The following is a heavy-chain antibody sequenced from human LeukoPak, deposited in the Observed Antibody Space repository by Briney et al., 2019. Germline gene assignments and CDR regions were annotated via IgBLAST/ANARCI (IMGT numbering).Heavy chain of an antibody. CDR1: GFTFSSYS. D-gene: IGHD1-7*01. CDR2: ISSSSSYI. J-gene: IGHJ4*02. Sequence: PGGSLRLSCAASGFTFSSYSMNWVRQAPGKGLEWVSSISSSSSYIYYADSVKGRFTISRDNAKNSLYLQMNSLRAEDTAVYYCARDLLHNWNYDYWGQGTLVTVSS. V-gene: IGHV3-21*01. CDR3: ARDLLHNWNYDY.